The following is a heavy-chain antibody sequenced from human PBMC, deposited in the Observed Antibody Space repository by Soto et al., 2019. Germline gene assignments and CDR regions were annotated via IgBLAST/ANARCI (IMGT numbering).Heavy chain of an antibody. D-gene: IGHD4-17*01. V-gene: IGHV3-48*01. CDR3: ARRVTTYVY. CDR2: ISSSSSTI. Sequence: GGSLRLSCAASGFTFSSYSMNWVRQAPGKGLEWVSYISSSSSTIYYADSVKGRFTISRDNAKNSLYLQMNSLRAEDTAVYYCARRVTTYVYWGQGTLVTVSS. J-gene: IGHJ4*02. CDR1: GFTFSSYS.